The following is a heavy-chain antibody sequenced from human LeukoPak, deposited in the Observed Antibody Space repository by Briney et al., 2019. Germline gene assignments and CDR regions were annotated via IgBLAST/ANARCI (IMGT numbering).Heavy chain of an antibody. Sequence: ASVKASCKASGYTFSRYYIHWVRQAPGQGLEWMGIINPSDGSISYAQKFQGRVTMTRDTSTSTVYMDLSSLRSEDTAVYYCARGPIGYGGNYWVDYWGQGTLVTVSS. V-gene: IGHV1-46*01. J-gene: IGHJ4*02. CDR3: ARGPIGYGGNYWVDY. D-gene: IGHD4-23*01. CDR2: INPSDGSI. CDR1: GYTFSRYY.